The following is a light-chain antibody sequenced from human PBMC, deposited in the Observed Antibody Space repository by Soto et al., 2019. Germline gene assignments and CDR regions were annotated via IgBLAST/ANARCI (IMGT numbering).Light chain of an antibody. J-gene: IGKJ1*01. V-gene: IGKV1-5*01. Sequence: DIQMTQSPSTLRASVGDRVTITCRASQDIRSWLAWYQHKPGKAPKILIYDASTLKSGVPSRFSGGGSGSEFTLTISSLQPDDFATYYCQQYHTYWTFGQGTKVEI. CDR3: QQYHTYWT. CDR2: DAS. CDR1: QDIRSW.